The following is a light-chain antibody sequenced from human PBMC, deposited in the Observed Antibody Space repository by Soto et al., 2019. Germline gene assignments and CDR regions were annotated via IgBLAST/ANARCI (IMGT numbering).Light chain of an antibody. CDR1: QSISSW. V-gene: IGKV1-5*03. J-gene: IGKJ4*02. CDR2: KAS. Sequence: DIQMTQSPSTLSASVGDRVTITCRASQSISSWLAWYQQKPGKAPNLLIYKASSLESGVPSRFSGSGSGTEFTLTVSSLQPDDFAPYYCQQYDSYPLTLGGGTKVEIK. CDR3: QQYDSYPLT.